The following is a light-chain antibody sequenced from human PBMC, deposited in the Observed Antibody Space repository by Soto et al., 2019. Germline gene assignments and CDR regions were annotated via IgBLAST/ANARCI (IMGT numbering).Light chain of an antibody. CDR1: QGISRW. Sequence: DIQMTQSPSSLSASVGDRVTITCRASQGISRWLAWYQLKPGKAPKSLIYAASTLQSGVPSRFRGSGSGPPFTLTVGSVQPEDSATYYCQQYGSFPATFGQGTKVEI. CDR3: QQYGSFPAT. J-gene: IGKJ1*01. V-gene: IGKV1D-16*01. CDR2: AAS.